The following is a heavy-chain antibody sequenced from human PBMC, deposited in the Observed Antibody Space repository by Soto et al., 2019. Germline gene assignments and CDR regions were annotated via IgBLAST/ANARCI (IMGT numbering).Heavy chain of an antibody. CDR2: IVPIYRTA. CDR1: GGTFSSSR. D-gene: IGHD6-13*01. V-gene: IGHV1-69*01. J-gene: IGHJ4*02. CDR3: ARDSGAKLSSS. Sequence: QVQLVQSGAEVKKPGSSVKVSCKASGGTFSSSRINWVRQAPGQGLVWVGGIVPIYRTADYAQKFKGRVTITADESARTAYMELRSLKSQDTAVYYCARDSGAKLSSSWGQGTLGTVSS.